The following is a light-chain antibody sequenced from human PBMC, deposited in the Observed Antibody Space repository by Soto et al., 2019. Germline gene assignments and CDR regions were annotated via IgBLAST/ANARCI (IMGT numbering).Light chain of an antibody. CDR2: DVS. V-gene: IGLV2-11*01. J-gene: IGLJ1*01. CDR1: SSNVGGYNY. Sequence: ALTQPRSVSGSPGQSVTISCTGTSSNVGGYNYVSWYQQHPGKAPKLMIYDVSKRPSGVPDRFSGSKSGNTASLTISGLQAEDEADYYCCSYAGSYTLYVFGTGTK. CDR3: CSYAGSYTLYV.